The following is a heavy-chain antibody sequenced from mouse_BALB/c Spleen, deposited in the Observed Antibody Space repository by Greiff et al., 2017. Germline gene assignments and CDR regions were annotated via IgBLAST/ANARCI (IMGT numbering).Heavy chain of an antibody. V-gene: IGHV1S135*01. CDR2: IDPYNGGT. J-gene: IGHJ3*01. Sequence: EVQLQQSGPELVKPGASVKVSCKASGYAFTSYNMYWVKQSHGKSLEWIGYIDPYNGGTSYNQKFKGKATLTVDKSSSTAYMHLNSLTSEDSAVYYCARSLLRLGAWFAYWGQGTLVTVSA. CDR1: GYAFTSYN. CDR3: ARSLLRLGAWFAY. D-gene: IGHD1-2*01.